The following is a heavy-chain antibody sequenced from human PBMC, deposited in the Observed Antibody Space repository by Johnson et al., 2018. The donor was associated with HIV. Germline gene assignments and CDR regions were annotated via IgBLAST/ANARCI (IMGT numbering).Heavy chain of an antibody. CDR3: ARDWVIGDAFDI. D-gene: IGHD2-21*01. CDR2: ISCSGNPI. V-gene: IGHV3-11*04. Sequence: QVQLVESGGGVVQPGGSLRLSCAASGFIFSDYYMSWIRQAPGKGLEWVSSISCSGNPIYYADYVTCRFNNSRDNAKNPMYLQMNSLRTEDTAVYYCARDWVIGDAFDIWGQGTKVTVSS. J-gene: IGHJ3*02. CDR1: GFIFSDYY.